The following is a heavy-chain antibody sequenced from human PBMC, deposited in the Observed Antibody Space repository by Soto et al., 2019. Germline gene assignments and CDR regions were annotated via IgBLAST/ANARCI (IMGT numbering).Heavy chain of an antibody. CDR1: GGSISSGGYY. CDR3: ARGGGLVDTAPFRDYYYGMDV. V-gene: IGHV4-31*03. Sequence: SETLSLTCTVSGGSISSGGYYWSWIRQHPGKGLEWIGYIYYSGSTYYNPSLKSRVTISVDTSKNQFSLKLSSVTAADTAVYYCARGGGLVDTAPFRDYYYGMDVWGQGTTVTVSS. J-gene: IGHJ6*02. CDR2: IYYSGST. D-gene: IGHD5-18*01.